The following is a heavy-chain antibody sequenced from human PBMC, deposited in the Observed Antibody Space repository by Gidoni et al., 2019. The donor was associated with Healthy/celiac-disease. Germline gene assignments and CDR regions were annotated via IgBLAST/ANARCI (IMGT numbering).Heavy chain of an antibody. CDR2: IWYDGSNK. D-gene: IGHD2-21*01. V-gene: IGHV3-33*01. CDR1: GFTFSSSG. CDR3: ARGLGAYCGGDCYSGGFDY. J-gene: IGHJ4*02. Sequence: QVQLVESGGGVVQPGRSLRLSCAASGFTFSSSGMHWVRQATGKGLEWVAVIWYDGSNKYDADSVMGRFTISRDNSKNSLYLQMNSLRAEDTAVYYCARGLGAYCGGDCYSGGFDYWGQGTLVTVSS.